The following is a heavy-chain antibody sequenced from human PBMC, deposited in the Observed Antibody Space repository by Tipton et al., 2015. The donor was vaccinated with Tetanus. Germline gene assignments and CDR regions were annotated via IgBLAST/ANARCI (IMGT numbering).Heavy chain of an antibody. CDR3: ARQQPGIYYYVVDH. CDR1: GGPITSGNYY. J-gene: IGHJ4*02. D-gene: IGHD3-22*01. CDR2: IFHSGST. V-gene: IGHV4-31*03. Sequence: GLVKPSQTLSLSCTVSGGPITSGNYYWSWIRQHPGKGLEWIGYIFHSGSTYYNLSLKSRVVISVDTSKNQFSLRLNSVAAADTAVYYCARQQPGIYYYVVDHWSQGTPVTV.